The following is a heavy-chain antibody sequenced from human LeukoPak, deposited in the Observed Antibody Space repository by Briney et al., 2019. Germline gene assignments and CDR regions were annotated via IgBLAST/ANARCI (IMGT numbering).Heavy chain of an antibody. J-gene: IGHJ4*02. D-gene: IGHD5-12*01. Sequence: GGSLRLSCAASGFTFSSYGMHWVRQAPGKGLEWVAVIWYDGSNKYYADSVKGRFTISRDNSKNTLYLQMNSLRAEDTAVYYCAGGRLVATSKAVAIDYWGQGTLVTVSS. CDR1: GFTFSSYG. CDR2: IWYDGSNK. V-gene: IGHV3-33*01. CDR3: AGGRLVATSKAVAIDY.